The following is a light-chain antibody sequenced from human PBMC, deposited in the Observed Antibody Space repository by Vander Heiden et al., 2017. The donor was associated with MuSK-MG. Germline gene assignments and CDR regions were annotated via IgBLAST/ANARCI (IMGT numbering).Light chain of an antibody. V-gene: IGKV3-20*01. CDR1: QTVSSNF. CDR2: AAS. J-gene: IGKJ2*01. Sequence: EIVLTQSPGTLSLSPGERATLSCSASQTVSSNFFAWYQQKPGQAPSLLIVAASSRATVSPDRFSGSGSGIDFTLAISRRDPEDFAVYYCQQYGNSPPYTFGQGTKLEIK. CDR3: QQYGNSPPYT.